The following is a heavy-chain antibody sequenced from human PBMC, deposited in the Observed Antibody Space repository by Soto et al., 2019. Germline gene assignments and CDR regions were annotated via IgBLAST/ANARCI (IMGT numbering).Heavy chain of an antibody. Sequence: QLQLQESGPGLVKPSETLSLTCTVSGGSISSSSYYWGWIRQPPGKGLEWIGSIYYSGSTYYNPSLKSRVTISVDTAKNQFSLKLGSVTAADTAVYYCARASRYCSGGSCHYFDYWGQGTLVTVSS. CDR3: ARASRYCSGGSCHYFDY. CDR2: IYYSGST. V-gene: IGHV4-39*01. D-gene: IGHD2-15*01. CDR1: GGSISSSSYY. J-gene: IGHJ4*02.